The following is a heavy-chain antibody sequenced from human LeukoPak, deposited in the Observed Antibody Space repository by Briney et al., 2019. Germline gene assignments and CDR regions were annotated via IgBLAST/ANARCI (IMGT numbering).Heavy chain of an antibody. Sequence: ASVKVSCKASGYTFTGYYIHWVRQAPGQGLEWMGWINPNSGGTNYAQKFQGRVTMTRDTSISTAYMELSRLRSDDTAVYYCARDFSGRHPNQYWFDPWGQGTLVTVSS. CDR1: GYTFTGYY. J-gene: IGHJ5*02. CDR2: INPNSGGT. V-gene: IGHV1-2*02. D-gene: IGHD1-1*01. CDR3: ARDFSGRHPNQYWFDP.